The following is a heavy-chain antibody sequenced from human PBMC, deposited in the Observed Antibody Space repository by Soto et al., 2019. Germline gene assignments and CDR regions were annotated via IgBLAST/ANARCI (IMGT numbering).Heavy chain of an antibody. Sequence: GASVKVSCKASGYTFTSYGIXWVRQAPGQGLEWMGWISAYNGNTNYAQKLRGRVTMTTDTSTSTAYMELRSLRSDDTAVYYCARGAAAGTDPGYFDYWGQGTLVTVSS. D-gene: IGHD6-13*01. V-gene: IGHV1-18*01. J-gene: IGHJ4*02. CDR2: ISAYNGNT. CDR1: GYTFTSYG. CDR3: ARGAAAGTDPGYFDY.